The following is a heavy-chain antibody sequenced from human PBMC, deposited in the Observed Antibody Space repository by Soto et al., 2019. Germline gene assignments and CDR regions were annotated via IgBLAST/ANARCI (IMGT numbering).Heavy chain of an antibody. CDR1: GGSISSSSYY. J-gene: IGHJ4*02. CDR2: IYYSGST. D-gene: IGHD7-27*01. Sequence: PSETLSLTCTVSGGSISSSSYYWGWIRQPPGKGLEWIGSIYYSGSTYYNPSLKSRVTISVDTSKNQFSLKLSSVTAADTAVYYCANSRTNWGYYFDYWGQGTLVTVSS. V-gene: IGHV4-39*01. CDR3: ANSRTNWGYYFDY.